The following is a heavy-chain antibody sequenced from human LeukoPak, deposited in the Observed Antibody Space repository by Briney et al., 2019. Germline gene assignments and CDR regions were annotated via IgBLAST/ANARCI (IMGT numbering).Heavy chain of an antibody. D-gene: IGHD1-26*01. J-gene: IGHJ4*02. CDR1: GDSVSSNSAA. CDR2: TYYRSKWYN. CDR3: ARASGILEYYFDY. V-gene: IGHV6-1*01. Sequence: SQTLSLTCAISGDSVSSNSAAWNWIRQSLSRGLEWLGRTYYRSKWYNDYAVSVKSRITINPDTSKNQFSLQLNSVTPEDTAVYYCARASGILEYYFDYWGQGTLVTVSS.